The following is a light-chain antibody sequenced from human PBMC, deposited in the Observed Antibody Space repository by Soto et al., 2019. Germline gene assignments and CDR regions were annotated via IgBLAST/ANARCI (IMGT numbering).Light chain of an antibody. CDR2: AAS. V-gene: IGKV1-8*01. J-gene: IGKJ4*01. CDR3: QQYYNFPLT. Sequence: AIRMTQSPSSFSASTGDRVTITCRASQGISSYLAWYQQKPGKPPKLLIYAASTLQSGVPSRFSGSRSGTDLTLTINCLQSEDFATYYCQQYYNFPLTFGGGTKVEIK. CDR1: QGISSY.